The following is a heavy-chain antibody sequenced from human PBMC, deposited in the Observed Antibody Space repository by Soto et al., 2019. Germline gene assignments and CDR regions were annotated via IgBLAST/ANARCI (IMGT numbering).Heavy chain of an antibody. CDR3: KRDPWAGIAAAGDYYYYGMDV. J-gene: IGHJ6*02. D-gene: IGHD6-13*01. CDR2: INAGNGNT. Sequence: ASVKVSCKASGYTFTSYAMHWVRQAPGQRLEWMGWINAGNGNTKYSQKFQGRVTITRDTSASTTYMKLSSLRSEDKAEYYCKRDPWAGIAAAGDYYYYGMDVWGQGTTVTVSS. CDR1: GYTFTSYA. V-gene: IGHV1-3*01.